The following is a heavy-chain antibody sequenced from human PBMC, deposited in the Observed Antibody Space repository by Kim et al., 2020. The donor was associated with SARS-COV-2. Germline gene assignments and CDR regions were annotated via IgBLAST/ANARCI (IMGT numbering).Heavy chain of an antibody. V-gene: IGHV1-3*01. D-gene: IGHD6-19*01. Sequence: SQKFQGRVTITRDTSASTAYMELSSLRSEDTAVYYCARARGQWLGNFDYWGQGTLVTVSS. CDR3: ARARGQWLGNFDY. J-gene: IGHJ4*02.